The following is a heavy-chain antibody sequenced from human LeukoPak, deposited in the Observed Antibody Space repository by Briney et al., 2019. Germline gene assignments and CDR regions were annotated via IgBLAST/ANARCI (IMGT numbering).Heavy chain of an antibody. CDR1: GGSISSGGYS. CDR2: ICHSGST. Sequence: PSETLSLTCAVSGGSISSGGYSWTWIRQPPGKGLEWVGYICHSGSTYYNPSLKGRVTISVDRSKNQFSLKLSSVTAADTAVYYCARQGYSYADDYWGQGTLVTVSS. CDR3: ARQGYSYADDY. V-gene: IGHV4-30-2*01. D-gene: IGHD5-18*01. J-gene: IGHJ4*02.